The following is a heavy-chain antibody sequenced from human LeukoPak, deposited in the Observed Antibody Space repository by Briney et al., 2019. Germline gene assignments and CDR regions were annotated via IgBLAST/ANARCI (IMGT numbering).Heavy chain of an antibody. D-gene: IGHD1-26*01. CDR3: ARDLASTSNWEFDY. V-gene: IGHV1-2*04. CDR1: GYTFAGYF. Sequence: ASVRVSCKASGYTFAGYFIHWVRQAPGQGLEWMGRINPSSGGTEYAPKFQGWVTMTRDTSISTAYVEVRRLISDDTAVYYCARDLASTSNWEFDYWGQGTLVTVSS. CDR2: INPSSGGT. J-gene: IGHJ4*02.